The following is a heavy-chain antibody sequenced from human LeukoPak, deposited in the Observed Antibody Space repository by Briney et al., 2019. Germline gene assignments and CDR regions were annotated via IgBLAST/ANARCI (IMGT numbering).Heavy chain of an antibody. J-gene: IGHJ1*01. D-gene: IGHD2-2*01. CDR1: GGTFSSYA. CDR2: IIPIFGTA. V-gene: IGHV1-69*05. Sequence: SVKVSCKASGGTFSSYAISWVRQAPGQGLEWMGGIIPIFGTANYAQKFQGRVTITTDESTSTAYMELSSLRSEDTAVYYCARGRYCNSARCYAGAEYLQHWGQGTLVTVSS. CDR3: ARGRYCNSARCYAGAEYLQH.